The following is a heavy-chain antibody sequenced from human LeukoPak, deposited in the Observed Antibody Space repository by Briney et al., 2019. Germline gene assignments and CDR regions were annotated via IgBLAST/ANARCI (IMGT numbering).Heavy chain of an antibody. V-gene: IGHV3-23*01. D-gene: IGHD5-12*01. CDR3: AKPRSAQYGAYGAFDY. Sequence: GGSLRLPCAASGFTFNNYAMSWVRQAPGKGLEWVSAITGSGGTTYSADSVKGRFTISRDNSKDTLFLQMSSLRAEDTAVYYRAKPRSAQYGAYGAFDYWGQGTLVTVSS. J-gene: IGHJ4*02. CDR1: GFTFNNYA. CDR2: ITGSGGTT.